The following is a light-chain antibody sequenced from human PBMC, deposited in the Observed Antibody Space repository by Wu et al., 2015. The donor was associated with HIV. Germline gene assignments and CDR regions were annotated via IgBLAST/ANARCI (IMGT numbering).Light chain of an antibody. CDR3: QQYYTRWT. CDR1: QTITTS. CDR2: RAS. V-gene: IGKV1-5*03. J-gene: IGKJ1*01. Sequence: DIQMTQSPSTISASVGDSVTITCRASQTITTSLAWYQQRPGKAPKLLIYRASKLETGVPPRFMGSGSGTEFTLTINGLQPDDFATYSCQQYYTRWTFGQGTKVEMK.